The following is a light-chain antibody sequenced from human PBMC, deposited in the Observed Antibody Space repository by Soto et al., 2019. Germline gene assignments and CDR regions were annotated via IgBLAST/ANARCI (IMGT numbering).Light chain of an antibody. J-gene: IGLJ1*01. CDR2: SNN. V-gene: IGLV1-44*01. Sequence: QSVLTQPPSASGTPGQRVTISCSGSSPNIGSNTVNWYQQLPGTAPKLLIYSNNQRPSGVPDRFSGSKSGTSASLAISGLQSEDEADYYCAAWDDSLKVFGTGTKLTVL. CDR3: AAWDDSLKV. CDR1: SPNIGSNT.